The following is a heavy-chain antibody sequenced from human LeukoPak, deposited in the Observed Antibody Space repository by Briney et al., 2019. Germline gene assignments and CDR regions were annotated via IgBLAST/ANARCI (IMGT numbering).Heavy chain of an antibody. CDR3: AELGITMIGGV. J-gene: IGHJ6*04. CDR1: GFTFSSYA. D-gene: IGHD3-10*02. CDR2: ISGSGAST. Sequence: GGSLRLSCAASGFTFSSYAMKWVRQAPGKGLEWVSTISGSGASTYYADSVKGRFTISRDNAKNSLYLQMNSLRAEDTAVYYCAELGITMIGGVWGKGTTVTISS. V-gene: IGHV3-23*01.